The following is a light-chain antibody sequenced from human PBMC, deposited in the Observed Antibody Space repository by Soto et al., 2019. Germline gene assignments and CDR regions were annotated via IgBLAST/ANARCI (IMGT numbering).Light chain of an antibody. Sequence: DIQMTQSPSTLSASVGDRVTITCRASQSTSTWLAWYQHKPGKAPNLLIYKASSLESGVPSRFSGSGSGTEFTLTISSLQPDDVATYYCQPYGSYRTFGQGTKVEIK. CDR3: QPYGSYRT. V-gene: IGKV1-5*03. CDR2: KAS. CDR1: QSTSTW. J-gene: IGKJ1*01.